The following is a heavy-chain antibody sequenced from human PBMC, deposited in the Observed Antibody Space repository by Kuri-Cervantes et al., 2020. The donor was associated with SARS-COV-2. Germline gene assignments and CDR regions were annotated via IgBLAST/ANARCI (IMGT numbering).Heavy chain of an antibody. CDR3: ARDPNYDFWSFDY. V-gene: IGHV3-33*01. CDR2: IWYDGGNK. Sequence: GESLKISCAASGFTFSSYGMHWVRQAPGKGLEWVAVIWYDGGNKYYADSVKGRFTISRDNSKNTLYLQMNSLRAEDTAVYYCARDPNYDFWSFDYWGQGTLVTVSS. D-gene: IGHD3-3*01. J-gene: IGHJ4*02. CDR1: GFTFSSYG.